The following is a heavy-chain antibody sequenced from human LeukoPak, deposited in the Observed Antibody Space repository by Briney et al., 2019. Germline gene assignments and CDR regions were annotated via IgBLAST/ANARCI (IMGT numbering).Heavy chain of an antibody. D-gene: IGHD3-16*01. CDR1: GYSINNGYY. J-gene: IGHJ5*02. CDR3: ARVWWITFGGVSMKTGLGFDP. CDR2: IYHSGST. Sequence: PSETLSLTCTVSGYSINNGYYWGWIRQPPGKGLEWIGSIYHSGSTYYKPSLKSRVTISVDTSKNQFSLKLSSVTAADTAVYYCARVWWITFGGVSMKTGLGFDPWGQGTLVTVSS. V-gene: IGHV4-38-2*02.